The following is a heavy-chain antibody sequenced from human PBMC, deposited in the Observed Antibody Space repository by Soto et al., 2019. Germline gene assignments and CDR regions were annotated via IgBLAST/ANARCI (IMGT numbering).Heavy chain of an antibody. D-gene: IGHD5-18*01. J-gene: IGHJ4*02. CDR3: ARVATAMGTSAPTFSF. CDR1: GFTFIIYA. V-gene: IGHV3-64*01. Sequence: PGESLKISCSASGFTFIIYAMHWVRQAPGKGLEYVSAISGNGGSTYYANSVKGRFTISRDNSKNTLYLQMGSLRAEDMAVYYCARVATAMGTSAPTFSFCGQGTLVIVSS. CDR2: ISGNGGST.